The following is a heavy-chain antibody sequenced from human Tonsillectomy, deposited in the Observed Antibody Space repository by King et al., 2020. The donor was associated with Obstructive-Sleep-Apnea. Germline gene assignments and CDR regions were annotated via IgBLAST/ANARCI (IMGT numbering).Heavy chain of an antibody. CDR1: GFTFSSFA. D-gene: IGHD6-6*01. CDR2: ISYDGSYK. CDR3: ARGASKSLSSGMDV. V-gene: IGHV3-30*04. J-gene: IGHJ6*02. Sequence: VQLVESGGGVVQPGRSLRLSCAASGFTFSSFALHWVRQAPGKGLEWVAVISYDGSYKYYADSVKGRFTISRDNSKNTLYLQMNSLRPEDTAVYYCARGASKSLSSGMDVWGQGTTVTVSS.